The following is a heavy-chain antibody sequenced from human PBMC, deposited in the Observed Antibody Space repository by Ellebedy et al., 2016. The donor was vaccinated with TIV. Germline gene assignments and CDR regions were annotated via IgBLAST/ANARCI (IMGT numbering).Heavy chain of an antibody. J-gene: IGHJ4*02. V-gene: IGHV3-30-3*01. D-gene: IGHD6-19*01. Sequence: GESLKISCVASGFTFDSYAMHWVRQAPGKGLEWVAVISHDGSSQYYADSVKGRFTVSRDNSMTTVYLEMNSLRAEDKALYYCARDLDKSSGWYGGAAYWGQGTQVTVSS. CDR3: ARDLDKSSGWYGGAAY. CDR2: ISHDGSSQ. CDR1: GFTFDSYA.